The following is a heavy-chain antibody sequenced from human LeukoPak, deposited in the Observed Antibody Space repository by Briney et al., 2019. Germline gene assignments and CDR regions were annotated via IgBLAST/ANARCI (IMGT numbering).Heavy chain of an antibody. J-gene: IGHJ4*02. CDR3: ARRTGYCSSTSCYPERFAY. D-gene: IGHD2-2*01. CDR2: ISSSSSYI. Sequence: PGGSLRLSCAASGFTFSSYSMNWVRQAPGKGLEWVSSISSSSSYIYYADSVKGRFTISRDNAKNSLYLQMNSLRAEDTAVYYCARRTGYCSSTSCYPERFAYWGQGTLVTVSS. V-gene: IGHV3-21*01. CDR1: GFTFSSYS.